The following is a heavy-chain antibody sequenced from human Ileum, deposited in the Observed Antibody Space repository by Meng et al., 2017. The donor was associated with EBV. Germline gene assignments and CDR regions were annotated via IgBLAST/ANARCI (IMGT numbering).Heavy chain of an antibody. V-gene: IGHV4-30-2*01. J-gene: IGHJ4*02. CDR1: GGSISSGGYS. CDR2: IYYSGSA. Sequence: QLQLQEAGSGLGKPSETLSLTCACSGGSISSGGYSWHWIRQPPGKGLQWIGYIYYSGSAYYNPSLKSRVTLSVDRSTNQFSLNLSSVTAADTAVYYCARGAYFDYWGQGTLVTVSS. CDR3: ARGAYFDY.